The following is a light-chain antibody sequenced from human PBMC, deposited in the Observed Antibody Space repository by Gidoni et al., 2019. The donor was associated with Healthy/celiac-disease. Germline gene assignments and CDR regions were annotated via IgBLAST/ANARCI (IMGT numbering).Light chain of an antibody. CDR1: QSISSY. V-gene: IGKV1-39*01. J-gene: IGKJ1*01. CDR3: QQSYSTPST. CDR2: AAS. Sequence: DIQMTQSPSSLSASVGDRVTITCRASQSISSYLNWYQQKPGKATKLLIYAASSLQSGVPSRFSGSGSGTDFTLTISSLQPEDFATYYCQQSYSTPSTFGKGTKVEIK.